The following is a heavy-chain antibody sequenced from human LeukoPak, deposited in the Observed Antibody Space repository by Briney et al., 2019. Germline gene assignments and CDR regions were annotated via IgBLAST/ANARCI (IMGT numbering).Heavy chain of an antibody. J-gene: IGHJ3*01. CDR3: AKSWDAFDF. D-gene: IGHD3-10*01. CDR2: INTDGSST. V-gene: IGHV3-74*01. CDR1: GFTFSSYW. Sequence: GGSLRLSCAASGFTFSSYWMHWVRQAPGKGLVWVSRINTDGSSTSYADAVKGRFTISRDNSKNTLYLQMNTLRAEDTAVYYCAKSWDAFDFWGQGTMVTVSS.